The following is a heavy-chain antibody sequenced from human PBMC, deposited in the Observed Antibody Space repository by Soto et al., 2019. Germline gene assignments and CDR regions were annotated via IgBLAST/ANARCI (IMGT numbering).Heavy chain of an antibody. J-gene: IGHJ4*02. CDR1: GGSVSSGSYY. D-gene: IGHD2-15*01. CDR2: IYYSGST. CDR3: ARGWRAVAATRFDY. V-gene: IGHV4-61*01. Sequence: QVQLQESGPGLVKPSETLSLTCTVSGGSVSSGSYYWSWIRQPPGKGLEWIGYIYYSGSTNYNPPLKSRVTISVDTSKNQFSLKLSSVTAADTAVYYCARGWRAVAATRFDYWGQGTLVTVSS.